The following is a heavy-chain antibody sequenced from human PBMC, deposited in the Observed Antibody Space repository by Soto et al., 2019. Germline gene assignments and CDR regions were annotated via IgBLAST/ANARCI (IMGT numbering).Heavy chain of an antibody. Sequence: EVQLLESGGGLVQPGGSLRLSCAASGFTFSSYAMSWVRQAPGKGLEWVSAISGSGGSTYYADSVKGRFTISRDNSKNTLYLQMNSLRAEDTAVYYCAKDSFDAYVWGSYHDYWGQGTLVTVSS. D-gene: IGHD3-16*02. CDR3: AKDSFDAYVWGSYHDY. J-gene: IGHJ4*02. CDR2: ISGSGGST. V-gene: IGHV3-23*01. CDR1: GFTFSSYA.